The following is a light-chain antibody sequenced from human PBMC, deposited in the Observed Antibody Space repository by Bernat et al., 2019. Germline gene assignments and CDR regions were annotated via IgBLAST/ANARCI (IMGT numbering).Light chain of an antibody. V-gene: IGKV1-39*01. CDR2: AAS. J-gene: IGKJ3*01. CDR1: QSISSY. Sequence: DIQMTQSPSSLSASVGDRVTITCRASQSISSYLNWYQQKPVKAPKPLIYAASSLQSGVPSRFSGSGSGTDFTLTISSLQPEDFATYYCQQSYSTPTFGPGTKVDIK. CDR3: QQSYSTPT.